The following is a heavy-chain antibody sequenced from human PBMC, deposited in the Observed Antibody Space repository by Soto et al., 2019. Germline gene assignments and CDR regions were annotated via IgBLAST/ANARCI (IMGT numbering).Heavy chain of an antibody. Sequence: VAAVKVSCTASGYTFTDYDINWVRQAPGQGLEWMGWMNPNTGNTRYAQHFQGRLLMTRDTSISTAFMELSSLRSEDTALYDCARGKLATWTDFWGQGSLVTVSS. CDR1: GYTFTDYD. J-gene: IGHJ4*02. CDR3: ARGKLATWTDF. CDR2: MNPNTGNT. V-gene: IGHV1-8*01. D-gene: IGHD5-12*01.